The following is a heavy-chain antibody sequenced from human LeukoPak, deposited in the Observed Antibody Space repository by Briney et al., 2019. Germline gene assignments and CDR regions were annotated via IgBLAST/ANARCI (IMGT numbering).Heavy chain of an antibody. D-gene: IGHD2-21*02. CDR2: IYPDSDGT. CDR1: GYTFITYG. V-gene: IGHV1-2*02. Sequence: ASVKVSCKASGYTFITYGISWVRQAPGQGLEWMGWIYPDSDGTNYAQKFQGRVTMTRDTSISTAYMELSSLTSDDTAVYYCARVTSITTDYWGQGTLVTVSS. J-gene: IGHJ4*02. CDR3: ARVTSITTDY.